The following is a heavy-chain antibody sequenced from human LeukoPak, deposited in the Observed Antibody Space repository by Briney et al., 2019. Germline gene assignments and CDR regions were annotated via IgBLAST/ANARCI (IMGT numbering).Heavy chain of an antibody. J-gene: IGHJ4*02. CDR1: GFTFSSYA. D-gene: IGHD2-2*01. CDR3: AKSGSWDIVVVPAAS. V-gene: IGHV3-23*01. CDR2: ISGSGGST. Sequence: GGSLRLSCAASGFTFSSYAMSWVRQAPGKGLEWVSAISGSGGSTYYADSVKGRFTISRDNSKNTLYLQRNSLRAEDTAVYYCAKSGSWDIVVVPAASWGQGTLVTVSS.